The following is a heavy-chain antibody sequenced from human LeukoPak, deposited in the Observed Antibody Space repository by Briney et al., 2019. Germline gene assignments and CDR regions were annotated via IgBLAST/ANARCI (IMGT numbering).Heavy chain of an antibody. J-gene: IGHJ4*02. CDR1: GGTFSSYA. V-gene: IGHV1-69*05. D-gene: IGHD3-22*01. CDR2: IIPIFGTA. CDR3: ARTEVYYDSSGYYYAALDY. Sequence: SVKVSCKASGGTFSSYAISWVRQAPGQGLEWMGRIIPIFGTANYAQKFQGRVTITTDESTSTAYMELSSLRSEDTAVYYCARTEVYYDSSGYYYAALDYWGQGTLVTVSS.